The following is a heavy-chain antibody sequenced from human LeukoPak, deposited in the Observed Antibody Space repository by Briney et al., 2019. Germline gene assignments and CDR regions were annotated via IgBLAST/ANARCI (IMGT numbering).Heavy chain of an antibody. CDR1: GFTFGDYA. CDR3: TRVPSPSRLSSWYYYNSHYYYYYYMDV. CDR2: IRSKAYGGTT. Sequence: GGSLRLSCTASGFTFGDYAMSWVRQAPGKGLEWVGFIRSKAYGGTTEYAASVKGRFTISRDDSKSIAYLQMNSLKTEDTAVYYCTRVPSPSRLSSWYYYNSHYYYYYYMDVWGKGTTVTISS. D-gene: IGHD6-13*01. V-gene: IGHV3-49*04. J-gene: IGHJ6*03.